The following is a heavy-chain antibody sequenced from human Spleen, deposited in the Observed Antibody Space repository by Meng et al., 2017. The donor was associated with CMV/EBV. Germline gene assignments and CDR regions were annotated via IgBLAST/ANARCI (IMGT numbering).Heavy chain of an antibody. J-gene: IGHJ4*02. V-gene: IGHV3-74*01. CDR3: ARQDYDFWSALDY. Sequence: AAAGCAFSGDWVYWVRQAPGKGLVWVSRTNTDGSSTTFADSVKGRFTVSRDNAKNTVYLQMNSLRAEDTAVYFCARQDYDFWSALDYWGQGTLVTVSS. D-gene: IGHD3-3*01. CDR1: GCAFSGDW. CDR2: TNTDGSST.